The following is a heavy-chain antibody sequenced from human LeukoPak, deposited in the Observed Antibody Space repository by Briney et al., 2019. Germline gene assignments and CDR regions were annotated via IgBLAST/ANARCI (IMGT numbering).Heavy chain of an antibody. V-gene: IGHV3-53*01. Sequence: PGGSLRLSCAVSGFSVSSNYMTWVRQAPGLGLEWVSLIYSSGTTKYADFVKGRFTISRDISKNTLYLQMNSLRADDTAVYYCARVRDYVWGSYPTWFDPWGQGTLVTVSS. D-gene: IGHD3-16*02. CDR2: IYSSGTT. J-gene: IGHJ5*02. CDR1: GFSVSSNY. CDR3: ARVRDYVWGSYPTWFDP.